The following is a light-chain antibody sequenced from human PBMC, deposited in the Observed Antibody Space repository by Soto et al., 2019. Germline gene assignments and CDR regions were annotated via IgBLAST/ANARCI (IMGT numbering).Light chain of an antibody. Sequence: QSVLTQPPSASGSPGQSVTISCTGTSSDVGQYNFVSWYQQHPGKAPKVIIYEVTKRPPGVPDRFSGSKSGNTASLTVSGLQTEDEADYYCFSYAGNNNSLFGGGTQLTVL. J-gene: IGLJ3*02. CDR1: SSDVGQYNF. CDR2: EVT. CDR3: FSYAGNNNSL. V-gene: IGLV2-8*01.